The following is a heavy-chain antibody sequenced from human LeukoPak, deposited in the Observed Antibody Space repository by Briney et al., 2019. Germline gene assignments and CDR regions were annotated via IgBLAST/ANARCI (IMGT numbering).Heavy chain of an antibody. D-gene: IGHD2-2*01. CDR1: GGSISSYY. J-gene: IGHJ6*02. CDR2: IYYSGST. V-gene: IGHV4-59*08. Sequence: SETLSLTCSVSGGSISSYYWSWIRKPPGKGLEWIGYIYYSGSTNYNPSLKSRVTISIDTSKNQFSLKLSSVTAADTAVYYCARQVRYCSSTSSRCGGMDVWGQGTTVTVSS. CDR3: ARQVRYCSSTSSRCGGMDV.